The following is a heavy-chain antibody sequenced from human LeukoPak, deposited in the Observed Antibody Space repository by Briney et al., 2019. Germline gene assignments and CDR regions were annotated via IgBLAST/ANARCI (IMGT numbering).Heavy chain of an antibody. CDR1: GFTFSHYW. V-gene: IGHV3-7*02. CDR2: IKPDGSYN. D-gene: IGHD1-1*01. Sequence: GGSLRLSCTASGFTFSHYWMSWVRQAPGKGLEWVATIKPDGSYNDYVDSVKGRFTISRDNAKNSLYLQMSSLRAEDTAVYYCANEMNWSFGYWGQGTLVTVRS. CDR3: ANEMNWSFGY. J-gene: IGHJ4*02.